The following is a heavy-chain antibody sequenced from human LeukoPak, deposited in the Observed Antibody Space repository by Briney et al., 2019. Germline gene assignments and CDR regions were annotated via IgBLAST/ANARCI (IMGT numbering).Heavy chain of an antibody. CDR1: GGSISSYY. Sequence: PSETLSLTCTVSGGSISSYYWSWIRQPPGKGLEWIGYIYYSGSTNYNPSLKSRVTISVDTSKNQFSLKLSSVTAADTAVYYCARFSSGLIFLDYWGQGTLVTVSS. J-gene: IGHJ4*02. V-gene: IGHV4-59*08. CDR2: IYYSGST. CDR3: ARFSSGLIFLDY. D-gene: IGHD6-19*01.